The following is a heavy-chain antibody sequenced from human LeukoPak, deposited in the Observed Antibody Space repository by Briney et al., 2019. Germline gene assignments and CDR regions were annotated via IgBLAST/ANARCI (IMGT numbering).Heavy chain of an antibody. CDR3: ARSAGLVTGYFDY. J-gene: IGHJ4*02. V-gene: IGHV1-18*01. CDR1: GYTFSNYD. CDR2: ISAYNGNT. Sequence: GASVKVSCKASGYTFSNYDINWVRQAPGQGLEWMGWISAYNGNTNYAQILQGRVTMTTDTSTSTAYMELRSLRSDDTAVYYCARSAGLVTGYFDYWGQGTLVTVSS. D-gene: IGHD3/OR15-3a*01.